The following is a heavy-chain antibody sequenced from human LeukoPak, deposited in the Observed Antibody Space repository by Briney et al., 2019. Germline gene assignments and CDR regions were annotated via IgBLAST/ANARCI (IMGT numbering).Heavy chain of an antibody. CDR2: ISGSGGST. Sequence: PGGSLRLSCAASGFTFSTFAMSWVPQAPGKGLEWVSAISGSGGSTYYADSVKGRFTISRDNSKNTLYLQMNSLRAEDTAVYYCVGSGSYSTYNHAITLYYFDYWGQGTLVTVSS. CDR1: GFTFSTFA. D-gene: IGHD3-10*01. CDR3: VGSGSYSTYNHAITLYYFDY. V-gene: IGHV3-23*01. J-gene: IGHJ4*02.